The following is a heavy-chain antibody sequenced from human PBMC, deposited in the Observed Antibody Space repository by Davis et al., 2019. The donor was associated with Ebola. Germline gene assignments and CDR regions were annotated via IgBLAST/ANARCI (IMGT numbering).Heavy chain of an antibody. V-gene: IGHV3-7*01. CDR1: GFTFSSNW. J-gene: IGHJ4*02. CDR2: IKQEGSEK. CDR3: ARVGSTVTLFDY. Sequence: GESLKISCAASGFTFSSNWMTWVRQAPGKGLEWVANIKQEGSEKHYVDSGRGRFTISRDNAKNSLYLQMNSLRAEDAAVYYCARVGSTVTLFDYWGQGTLVTVSS. D-gene: IGHD4-17*01.